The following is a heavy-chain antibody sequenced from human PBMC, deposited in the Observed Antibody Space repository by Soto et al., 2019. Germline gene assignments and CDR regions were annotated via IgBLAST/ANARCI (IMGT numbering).Heavy chain of an antibody. J-gene: IGHJ4*02. D-gene: IGHD3-22*01. CDR3: AKDAPGSGWLSDS. CDR1: GFTFSIYA. Sequence: WGSLRLSCAASGFTFSIYAMSWVRQPPGKGLEWVSTIGGSGGSTSYAYFVRGWFNISRDNSKNTLYLQMNSLRAEDTAVYYCAKDAPGSGWLSDSWGLGTLVTVSS. CDR2: IGGSGGST. V-gene: IGHV3-23*01.